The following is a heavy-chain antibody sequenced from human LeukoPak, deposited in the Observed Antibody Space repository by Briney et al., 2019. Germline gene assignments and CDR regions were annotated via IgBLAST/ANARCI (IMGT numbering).Heavy chain of an antibody. CDR3: AKEGNGDYYFDY. V-gene: IGHV3-23*01. CDR2: ISGSGGST. J-gene: IGHJ4*02. Sequence: GRSLRLSCAAFSLTFSSYAMSWVRQAPGKGLEWVSAISGSGGSTYYADAVKGRFTISRDNSKNTLYLQMNSLRAEDTTVYYCAKEGNGDYYFDYWGQGTLVTVSS. CDR1: SLTFSSYA. D-gene: IGHD4-17*01.